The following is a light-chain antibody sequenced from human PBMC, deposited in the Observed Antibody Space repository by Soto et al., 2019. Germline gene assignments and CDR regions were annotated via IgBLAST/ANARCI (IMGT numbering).Light chain of an antibody. CDR3: AAWDDSLNGYV. CDR1: SSNIGSNT. J-gene: IGLJ1*01. CDR2: SNN. Sequence: QSVLTQRPSASGTPGQRVTISCSGSSSNIGSNTVNWYQQLPRTAPKLLIYSNNQRPSGVPDRFSGSKSGTSASLAISGLQSEDEADYYCAAWDDSLNGYVFGTGTKVTVL. V-gene: IGLV1-44*01.